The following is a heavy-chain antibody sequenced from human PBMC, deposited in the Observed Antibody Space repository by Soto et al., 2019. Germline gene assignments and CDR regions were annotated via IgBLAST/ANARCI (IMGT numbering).Heavy chain of an antibody. V-gene: IGHV4-39*01. D-gene: IGHD6-19*01. J-gene: IGHJ4*02. CDR1: GGSISSTTYY. Sequence: QLQLQESGPGLVKPSETLSLTCTVSGGSISSTTYYWVWIRQPPGKGLEWIGSFYYSGSTYHNPCLKSRATICVDTSENEFSLKLTSVTAADTAVYYCARQVVDGTVAGAGSFDYWGQGTLVTVSS. CDR2: FYYSGST. CDR3: ARQVVDGTVAGAGSFDY.